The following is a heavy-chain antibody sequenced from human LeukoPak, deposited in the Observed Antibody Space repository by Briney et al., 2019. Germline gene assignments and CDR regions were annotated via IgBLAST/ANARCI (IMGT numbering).Heavy chain of an antibody. D-gene: IGHD5-12*01. Sequence: GGSLRLSCAASGLTFYDYGMSWVRQAPGKGLEWVSGINWNGGSTGYADSVKGRFTISRDNAKNSLYLQMNSLRAEDTALYYCARDGGYSGYDYFDYWGQGTLVTVSS. J-gene: IGHJ4*02. CDR2: INWNGGST. CDR1: GLTFYDYG. CDR3: ARDGGYSGYDYFDY. V-gene: IGHV3-20*04.